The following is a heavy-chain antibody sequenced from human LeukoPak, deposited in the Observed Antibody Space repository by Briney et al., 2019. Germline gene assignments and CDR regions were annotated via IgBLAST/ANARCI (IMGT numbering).Heavy chain of an antibody. D-gene: IGHD2-2*01. CDR3: GKDLRVVVVPAATRNDAFDI. J-gene: IGHJ3*02. V-gene: IGHV3-23*01. Sequence: GGSLRLSCAASGFTFSSYAMSWVRQAPGKGLEWVSAISGSGGSTYYADSVKGRFTISRDNSKNTLYLQMNSLRAEDTAVYYCGKDLRVVVVPAATRNDAFDIWGQGTMVTVSS. CDR2: ISGSGGST. CDR1: GFTFSSYA.